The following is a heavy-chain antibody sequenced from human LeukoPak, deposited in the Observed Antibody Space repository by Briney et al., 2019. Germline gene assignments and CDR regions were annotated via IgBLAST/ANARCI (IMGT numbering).Heavy chain of an antibody. CDR3: ARSIEHDYGDYVGVLVWNY. CDR1: GFTFSSYS. CDR2: ISSSSSYI. D-gene: IGHD4-17*01. Sequence: GGSLRLSCAASGFTFSSYSMNWVRQAPGKGLEWVSSISSSSSYIYYADSVKGRFTISRDNAKNSPYLQMNSLRAEDTAVYYCARSIEHDYGDYVGVLVWNYWGQGTLVTVSS. V-gene: IGHV3-21*01. J-gene: IGHJ4*02.